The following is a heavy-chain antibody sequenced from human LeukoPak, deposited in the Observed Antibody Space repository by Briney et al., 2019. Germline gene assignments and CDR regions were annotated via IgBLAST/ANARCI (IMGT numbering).Heavy chain of an antibody. CDR1: GFIFNNYA. CDR3: ARDEIPSGT. CDR2: ISGSGRNT. Sequence: PGGALRLSCAASGFIFNNYALSWGRQTPGKGLEWVSAISGSGRNTYYADSVKGRFTISRDNSRSTVDLQMNSLRVEDTGIYYCARDEIPSGTWGQGTMVIVSS. D-gene: IGHD6-25*01. J-gene: IGHJ3*01. V-gene: IGHV3-23*01.